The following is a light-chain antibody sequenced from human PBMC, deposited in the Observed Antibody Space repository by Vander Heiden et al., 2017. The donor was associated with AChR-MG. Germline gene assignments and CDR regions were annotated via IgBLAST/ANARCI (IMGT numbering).Light chain of an antibody. CDR3: QSYDSSLSLSGWV. J-gene: IGLJ3*02. V-gene: IGLV1-40*01. CDR2: GSN. Sequence: QSVLTQPPSVSGAPGQRVTISCTGGSFNIGAGHHVHWYQQLPGTAPKLPIYGSNNRPSGVPDRFSASKSGTSASLAITGLQAEDEADYYCQSYDSSLSLSGWVFGGGTKLTVL. CDR1: SFNIGAGHH.